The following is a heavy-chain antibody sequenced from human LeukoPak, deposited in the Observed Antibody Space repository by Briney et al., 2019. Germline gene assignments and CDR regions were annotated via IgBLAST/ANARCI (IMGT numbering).Heavy chain of an antibody. J-gene: IGHJ6*02. CDR1: GFTFSSYA. CDR3: ARVWSETVTDPGYYYYYGMDV. CDR2: ISYDGSNK. V-gene: IGHV3-30*04. Sequence: PGRSLRLSCAASGFTFSSYAMHWVRQAPGKGLEWVAVISYDGSNKYYADSVKGRFTISRDNSKNTLYLQMNSLRAEDTAVYYCARVWSETVTDPGYYYYYGMDVWGQGTTVTVSS. D-gene: IGHD3-10*01.